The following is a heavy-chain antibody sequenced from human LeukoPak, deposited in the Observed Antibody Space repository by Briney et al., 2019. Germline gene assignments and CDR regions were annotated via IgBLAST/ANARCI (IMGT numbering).Heavy chain of an antibody. Sequence: SETLSLTCIVSGGSISSGGYYWSWIRQHPGKGLEWIGYIYYSGSTYYNPSLKSRVTISVDTSKNQFSLKLSSVTAADTAVYYCASLIKSSGSYDYWGQGTLVTVSS. CDR2: IYYSGST. J-gene: IGHJ4*02. V-gene: IGHV4-31*03. CDR1: GGSISSGGYY. CDR3: ASLIKSSGSYDY. D-gene: IGHD3-10*01.